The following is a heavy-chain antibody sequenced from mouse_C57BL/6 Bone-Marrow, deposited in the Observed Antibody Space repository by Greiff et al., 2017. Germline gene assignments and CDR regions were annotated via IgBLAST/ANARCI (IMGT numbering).Heavy chain of an antibody. J-gene: IGHJ2*01. CDR2: IDPEDGDT. CDR1: GFTITDYY. Sequence: VQLQQSGAELVKPGASVKLSCTASGFTITDYYIHWVKQRTEQGLEWIGRIDPEDGDTNYTPNFKDKATLTADTSSNTAYLQLSSLTSEDTAVYYCTRSLIYCDTNFWGQGTTLTVSS. CDR3: TRSLIYCDTNF. V-gene: IGHV14-2*01. D-gene: IGHD2-1*01.